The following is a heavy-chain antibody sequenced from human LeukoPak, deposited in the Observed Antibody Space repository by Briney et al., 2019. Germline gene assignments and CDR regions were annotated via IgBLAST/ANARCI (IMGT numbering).Heavy chain of an antibody. CDR3: ARVVTPRYCTSTSCYSKGWFGP. CDR1: GGTFRRFA. CDR2: IIPIFGSA. V-gene: IGHV1-69*13. D-gene: IGHD2-2*01. Sequence: SVKVSCTASGGTFRRFAMSWVRQAPGQGLEWMGGIIPIFGSANYAQKFQGRVTITADESTSTAYMELSNLRSEDTAVYYCARVVTPRYCTSTSCYSKGWFGPWGQGTLVTVSS. J-gene: IGHJ5*02.